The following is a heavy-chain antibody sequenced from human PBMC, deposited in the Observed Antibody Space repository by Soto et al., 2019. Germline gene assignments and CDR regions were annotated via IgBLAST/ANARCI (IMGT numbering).Heavy chain of an antibody. CDR1: GGSISNRNYY. D-gene: IGHD3-10*01. V-gene: IGHV4-39*01. J-gene: IGHJ4*02. Sequence: PSETLSLTCTVSGGSISNRNYYWGWIRQPPGKGLDWIGSIYYSGSTYYNPSLRSRVTISVDTSKNQFSLQLSSVTAADTAVYYSTGLDYFDSGRPDWGQGTLVTVSS. CDR3: TGLDYFDSGRPD. CDR2: IYYSGST.